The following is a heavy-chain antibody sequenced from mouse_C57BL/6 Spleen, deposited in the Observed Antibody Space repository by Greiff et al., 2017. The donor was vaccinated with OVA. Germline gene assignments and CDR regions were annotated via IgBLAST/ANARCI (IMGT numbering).Heavy chain of an antibody. J-gene: IGHJ4*01. Sequence: VQLQQSGPELVKPGASVKISCKASGYTFTDYYMNWVKQSHGKSLEWIGDINPNNGGTSYNQKFKGKATLTVDKSSSTAYMELRSLTSEDSAVYYCARFVAYYAMDDWGQGTSVTVSS. CDR3: ARFVAYYAMDD. V-gene: IGHV1-26*01. CDR2: INPNNGGT. CDR1: GYTFTDYY.